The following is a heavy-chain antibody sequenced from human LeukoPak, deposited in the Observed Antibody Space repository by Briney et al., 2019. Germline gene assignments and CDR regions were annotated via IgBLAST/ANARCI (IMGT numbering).Heavy chain of an antibody. V-gene: IGHV1-18*04. Sequence: GASVKVSCKASGYTFSNYGMSWVRQAPGHGLEWMGLISGFNGHTKYSQKSQGRVTMTTDTSTSTAYMEVRSLRSDDTAVYYCARAWLRRKYYYYMDVWGKGTTVTVSS. CDR3: ARAWLRRKYYYYMDV. CDR2: ISGFNGHT. J-gene: IGHJ6*03. CDR1: GYTFSNYG. D-gene: IGHD5-12*01.